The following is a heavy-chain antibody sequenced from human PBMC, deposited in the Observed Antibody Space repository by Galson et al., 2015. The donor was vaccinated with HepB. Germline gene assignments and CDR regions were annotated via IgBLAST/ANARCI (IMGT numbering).Heavy chain of an antibody. CDR3: ARDLGEASFPNWFDP. CDR1: GGTFSSYA. J-gene: IGHJ5*02. Sequence: SVKGSCKASGGTFSSYAISWVRHSPGQGLEWMGGIIPIFGTANYAQKFQGRVTITADESTSTAYMELSSLRSEDTAVYYCARDLGEASFPNWFDPWGQGTLVTVSS. CDR2: IIPIFGTA. D-gene: IGHD2-21*01. V-gene: IGHV1-69*13.